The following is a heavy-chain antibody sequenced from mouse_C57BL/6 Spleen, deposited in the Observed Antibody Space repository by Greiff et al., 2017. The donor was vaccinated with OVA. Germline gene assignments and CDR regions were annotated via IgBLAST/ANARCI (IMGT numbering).Heavy chain of an antibody. D-gene: IGHD1-1*01. CDR2: IDPNCGGT. Sequence: VQLQQPGAELVKPGASVKLSCKASGYTFTSYWMHWVKQRPGRGLEWIGRIDPNCGGTKYTETFRSKATLTVDKPASTAYMQLSSLTSEDSAVYYCARSRGSSHYYAMDYWGQGTSVTVSS. J-gene: IGHJ4*01. V-gene: IGHV1-72*01. CDR1: GYTFTSYW. CDR3: ARSRGSSHYYAMDY.